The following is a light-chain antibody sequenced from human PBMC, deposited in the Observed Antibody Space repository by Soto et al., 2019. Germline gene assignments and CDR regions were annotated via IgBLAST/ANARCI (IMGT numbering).Light chain of an antibody. CDR3: QQYGASPPAT. J-gene: IGKJ4*01. V-gene: IGKV3-20*01. CDR1: PPISTSY. CDR2: STT. Sequence: EIVLTQSPGALSLSPGEGVTLRCSASPPISTSYVAWYRQRRDQPPKLLIYSTTTSAADIPPRFSGSGSGTDFTLIIIDLEAEDSATYYCQQYGASPPATFGGGTRVEI.